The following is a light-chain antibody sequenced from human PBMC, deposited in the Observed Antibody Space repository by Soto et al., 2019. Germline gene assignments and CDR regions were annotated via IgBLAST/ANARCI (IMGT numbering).Light chain of an antibody. CDR2: DAS. J-gene: IGKJ3*01. Sequence: EIVLTQSPATLSLSPGERATLSCRASQSLTTYLAWYQQKPGQAPRLLIYDASHRATGIPARFSGSGSGTDFTLTISSLEPEDFAGYYCQQRSNWPGTFGPGTKVDIK. CDR3: QQRSNWPGT. V-gene: IGKV3-11*01. CDR1: QSLTTY.